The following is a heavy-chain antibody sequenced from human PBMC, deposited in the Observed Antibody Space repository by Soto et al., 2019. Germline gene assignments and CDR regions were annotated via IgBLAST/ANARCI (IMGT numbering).Heavy chain of an antibody. V-gene: IGHV3-23*01. CDR2: ISGSGGST. Sequence: GGSLRLSCAASGFTFSSYAMSWVRQAPGKGLEWVSAISGSGGSTYYADSVKGRLTISRDNSKNTLYLQMNSLRAEDTAVYYCAKDLASAPSGSYFFDYLGQGTLVTVSS. J-gene: IGHJ4*02. D-gene: IGHD1-26*01. CDR3: AKDLASAPSGSYFFDY. CDR1: GFTFSSYA.